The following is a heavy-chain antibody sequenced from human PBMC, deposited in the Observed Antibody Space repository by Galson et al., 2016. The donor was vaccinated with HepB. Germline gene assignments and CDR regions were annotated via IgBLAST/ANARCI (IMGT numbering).Heavy chain of an antibody. CDR3: VRQSEVGATAHIPY. V-gene: IGHV3-21*05. CDR2: ISSSNK. Sequence: LEWVSYISSSNKYYADSVKGRFTISRDNSKNTLYLQMNSLRAADTAVYRCVRQSEVGATAHIPYWGQGTLVTVSS. D-gene: IGHD1-26*01. J-gene: IGHJ4*02.